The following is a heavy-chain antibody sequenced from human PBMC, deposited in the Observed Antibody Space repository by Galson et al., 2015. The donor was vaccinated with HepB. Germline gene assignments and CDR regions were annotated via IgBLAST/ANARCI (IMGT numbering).Heavy chain of an antibody. D-gene: IGHD3-22*01. V-gene: IGHV3-30*18. Sequence: SLRLSCAASGFTFSSYGMHWVRQAPGKGLEWVAVISYDGSNKYYADSVKGRFTISRDNSKNTLYLQMNSLRAEDTAVYYCAKSEDYYDSSGYYPFDYWGQGTLVTVSS. CDR3: AKSEDYYDSSGYYPFDY. CDR2: ISYDGSNK. J-gene: IGHJ4*02. CDR1: GFTFSSYG.